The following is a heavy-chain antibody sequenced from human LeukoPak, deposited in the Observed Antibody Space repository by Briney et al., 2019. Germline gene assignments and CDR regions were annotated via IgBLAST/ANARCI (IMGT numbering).Heavy chain of an antibody. D-gene: IGHD2-2*01. CDR1: GYTFTSYG. CDR3: ARDAGVLGYCSSTSCLPFDY. J-gene: IGHJ4*02. CDR2: ISAYNGNT. Sequence: GASVKVSCKASGYTFTSYGISWVRQAPGQGLEWMGWISAYNGNTNYAQKLQGRVTMTTDTSTSTAYMELRSLRSDDTAAYYCARDAGVLGYCSSTSCLPFDYWGQGTLVTVSS. V-gene: IGHV1-18*01.